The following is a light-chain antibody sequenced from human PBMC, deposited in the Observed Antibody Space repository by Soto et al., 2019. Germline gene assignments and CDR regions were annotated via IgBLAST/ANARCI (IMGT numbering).Light chain of an antibody. CDR3: QSYDSSLSGFVV. J-gene: IGLJ2*01. V-gene: IGLV1-40*01. CDR2: GNS. CDR1: SSNIGAGYN. Sequence: QSVLTQPPSVSGAPGQRVTISCTGSSSNIGAGYNVHWYQQLPGTAPKLLIYGNSNRPSGVPDRFSGSKSGTSASLAITGLHAEDQADYYCQSYDSSLSGFVVFGGGTKLTVL.